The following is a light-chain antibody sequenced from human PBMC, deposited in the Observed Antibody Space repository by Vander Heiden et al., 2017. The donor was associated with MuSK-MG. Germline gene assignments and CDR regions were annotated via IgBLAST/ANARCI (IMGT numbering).Light chain of an antibody. J-gene: IGKJ3*01. Sequence: DIQLTQSPSFLSASAGDRVAITCRANQDIGVNLAWYQQKPGKAPKLLIYSASPLQSGVPPTFSGSGSGTVFTLTISSLQPEDFATCYCEQLNTFGPGTKVDIK. CDR3: EQLNT. V-gene: IGKV1-9*01. CDR2: SAS. CDR1: QDIGVN.